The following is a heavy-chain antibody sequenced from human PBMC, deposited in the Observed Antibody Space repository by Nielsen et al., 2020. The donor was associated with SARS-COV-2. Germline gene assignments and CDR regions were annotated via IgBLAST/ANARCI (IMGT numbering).Heavy chain of an antibody. CDR3: ARDLSEYGDLYDY. J-gene: IGHJ4*02. CDR2: INWNGGST. CDR1: GFTFDDYG. V-gene: IGHV3-20*04. D-gene: IGHD4-17*01. Sequence: GESLKISCAASGFTFDDYGMSWVRQAPGKGLEWVSGINWNGGSTGYADSVKGRFTISRDNAKNSLYLQMNSLRAEDTAVYYCARDLSEYGDLYDYWGQGTLVTVSS.